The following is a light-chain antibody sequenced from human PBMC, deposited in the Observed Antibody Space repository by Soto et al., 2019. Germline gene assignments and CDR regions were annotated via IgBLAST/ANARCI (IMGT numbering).Light chain of an antibody. CDR1: QDISNC. J-gene: IGKJ5*01. V-gene: IGKV1D-17*01. CDR2: AAS. Sequence: NIQMTQSPSAMSASVGDRVTITCRARQDISNCLSWFQQKPGKVPKHLIYAASSLQSGVPSRFSGSGSGTEFTLTISSLQPEDFATYYCLQHNSYPITFGQGTRLEIK. CDR3: LQHNSYPIT.